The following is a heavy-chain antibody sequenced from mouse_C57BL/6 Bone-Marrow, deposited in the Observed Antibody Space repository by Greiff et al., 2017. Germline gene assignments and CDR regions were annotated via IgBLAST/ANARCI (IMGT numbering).Heavy chain of an antibody. CDR1: GYSFTGYY. V-gene: IGHV1-31*01. CDR2: IYPYNGVS. CDR3: AREEGYGNYKAY. J-gene: IGHJ3*01. D-gene: IGHD2-10*02. Sequence: VQLQQSGPELVKPGASVKISCKAYGYSFTGYYMHWVKQSHGNILDWIGYIYPYNGVSSYNQKFKGKATLTVDKSSSTAYMQLSSLTSEDSAVYICAREEGYGNYKAYWGQGTLVTVSA.